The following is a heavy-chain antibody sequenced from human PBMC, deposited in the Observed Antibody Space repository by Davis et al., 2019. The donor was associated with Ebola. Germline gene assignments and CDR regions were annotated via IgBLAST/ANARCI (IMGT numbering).Heavy chain of an antibody. CDR2: INSDGTST. CDR3: AREGRSSGYYYENYYGMDV. J-gene: IGHJ6*02. CDR1: GFTFSNSW. D-gene: IGHD3-22*01. Sequence: HTGGSLRLSCAASGFTFSNSWMSWVRQGPGEGLVWVSRINSDGTSTSYADSVKGRFTISRDNAKNTLYLQMNSLRAEDTAVYYCAREGRSSGYYYENYYGMDVWGQGTTVTVSS. V-gene: IGHV3-74*01.